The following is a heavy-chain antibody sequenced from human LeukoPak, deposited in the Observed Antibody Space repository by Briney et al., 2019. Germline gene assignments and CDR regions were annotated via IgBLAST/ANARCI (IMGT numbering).Heavy chain of an antibody. CDR2: ISGGGGST. Sequence: GGSLRLSCAASGFTFSSYAMSWVRQAPGKGLEWVSAISGGGGSTYYADSVKGRFTISRDNSKNTLYLQMNSLRAEDTAVYYCAKDQVAAGTKSPFDYWGQGTLVTVSS. J-gene: IGHJ4*02. V-gene: IGHV3-23*01. CDR1: GFTFSSYA. CDR3: AKDQVAAGTKSPFDY. D-gene: IGHD6-13*01.